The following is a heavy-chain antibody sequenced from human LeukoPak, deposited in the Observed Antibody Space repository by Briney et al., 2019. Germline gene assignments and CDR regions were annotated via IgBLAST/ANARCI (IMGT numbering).Heavy chain of an antibody. J-gene: IGHJ4*02. D-gene: IGHD5-18*01. V-gene: IGHV3-30*02. CDR1: GFTFSSYG. CDR3: AKDLPPPRGCSSEGDY. CDR2: IRYDGGNK. Sequence: PGGSLRLSCAASGFTFSSYGMHWVRQAPGKGLEWVAFIRYDGGNKYYADSVKGRFTISRDNSKNTLYLQMNSLRAEDTAVYYCAKDLPPPRGCSSEGDYWGQGTLVTVSS.